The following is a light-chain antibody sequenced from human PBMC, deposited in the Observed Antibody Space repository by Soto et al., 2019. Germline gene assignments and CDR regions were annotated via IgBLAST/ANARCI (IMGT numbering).Light chain of an antibody. CDR2: KNN. Sequence: QSVLTQPPSASGTPGQRVTISCSGGSYNVGKNLVYWYQQRPGTAPKLIIFKNNQRPSGVPDRFSGSNPGSSASLAISGLRSEDEADYFCAAWDDSLSAWVFGGGTKLTVL. J-gene: IGLJ3*02. V-gene: IGLV1-47*01. CDR1: SYNVGKNL. CDR3: AAWDDSLSAWV.